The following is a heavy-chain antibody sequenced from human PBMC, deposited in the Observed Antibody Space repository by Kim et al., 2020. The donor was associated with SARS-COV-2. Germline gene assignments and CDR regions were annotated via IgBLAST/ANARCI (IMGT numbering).Heavy chain of an antibody. CDR2: INHSGST. CDR1: GGSFSGYY. J-gene: IGHJ5*02. Sequence: SETLSLTCAVYGGSFSGYYWSWIRQPPGKGLEWIGEINHSGSTNYNPSLKSRVTISVDTSKNQFSLKLSSVTAADTAVYYCARSQNRSFPAWGQGTLVTVSS. V-gene: IGHV4-34*01. CDR3: ARSQNRSFPA.